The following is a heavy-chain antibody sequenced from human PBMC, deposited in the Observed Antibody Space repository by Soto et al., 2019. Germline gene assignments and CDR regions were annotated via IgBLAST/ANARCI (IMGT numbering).Heavy chain of an antibody. D-gene: IGHD2-15*01. CDR2: ISRSGDRT. V-gene: IGHV3-64*02. Sequence: EVQLVESGEGLVQPGGSLRLSCAASGFTFSSDNIHWIRQAPGKGLEFVSSISRSGDRTYYAESVKGRFTITRDNSKNTVWLQMGSLRAEDMSVYYCARARCSSGQCYYFDYWGRGALVSVSS. J-gene: IGHJ4*02. CDR1: GFTFSSDN. CDR3: ARARCSSGQCYYFDY.